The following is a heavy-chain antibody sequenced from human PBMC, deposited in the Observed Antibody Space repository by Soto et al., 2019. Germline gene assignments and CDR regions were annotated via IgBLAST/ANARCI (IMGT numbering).Heavy chain of an antibody. CDR3: AKEGDDSSGSFHFDY. Sequence: PGGSLRLSCAASGFTFSSYGMHWVRQAPGKGLEWVAVISYDGSNKYYADSVKGRFTISRDNSKNTLYLQMNSLRAEDTAVYYCAKEGDDSSGSFHFDYWGQGTLVTVSS. J-gene: IGHJ4*02. D-gene: IGHD1-26*01. CDR1: GFTFSSYG. CDR2: ISYDGSNK. V-gene: IGHV3-30*18.